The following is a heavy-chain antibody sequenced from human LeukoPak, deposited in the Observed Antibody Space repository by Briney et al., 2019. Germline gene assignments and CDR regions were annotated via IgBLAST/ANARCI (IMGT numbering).Heavy chain of an antibody. CDR1: GFTFNNYG. Sequence: GRSLRLSCAASGFTFNNYGIYWVRQAPGKGLEWVAAISYDGSNKYYADSVKGRFTISRDTSKNTLYLQMNSLRAEDTAVYYCAKDSEPDYGDYGYFDYWGQGTLVTVSS. CDR3: AKDSEPDYGDYGYFDY. J-gene: IGHJ4*02. CDR2: ISYDGSNK. D-gene: IGHD4-17*01. V-gene: IGHV3-30*18.